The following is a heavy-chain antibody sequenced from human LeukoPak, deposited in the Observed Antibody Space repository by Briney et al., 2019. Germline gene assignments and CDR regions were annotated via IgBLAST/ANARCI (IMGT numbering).Heavy chain of an antibody. V-gene: IGHV4-59*01. J-gene: IGHJ5*02. CDR1: GGSIRSYD. Sequence: PSETLSLTCSVSGGSIRSYDWTWIRQPPGKGLEWIGYIYHSGSTNQNPSLKSRVTMSVDTSKNQFSLRLSSVTAADTAVYYCAREASTYYYDSSAYYPNWFDPWGQGTLVTVSS. D-gene: IGHD3-22*01. CDR3: AREASTYYYDSSAYYPNWFDP. CDR2: IYHSGST.